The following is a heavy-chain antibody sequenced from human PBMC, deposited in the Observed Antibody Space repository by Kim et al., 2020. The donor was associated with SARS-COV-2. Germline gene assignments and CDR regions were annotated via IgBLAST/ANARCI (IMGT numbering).Heavy chain of an antibody. D-gene: IGHD1-26*01. CDR3: VIGSVGAVDV. CDR1: GFSLSLYS. CDR2: LNGSGTIT. J-gene: IGHJ3*01. Sequence: GWSLRLSCATSGFSLSLYSMNWVRQSPGKGLEWVSPLNGSGTITKHADSVRCRFTISRDNAENSLFLQRNGLRAEDTAAYYCVIGSVGAVDVW. V-gene: IGHV3-48*04.